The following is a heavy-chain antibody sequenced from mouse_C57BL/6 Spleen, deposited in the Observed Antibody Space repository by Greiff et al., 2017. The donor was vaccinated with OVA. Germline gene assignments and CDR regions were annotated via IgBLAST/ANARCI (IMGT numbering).Heavy chain of an antibody. V-gene: IGHV1-55*01. CDR3: ARRNYYYGSSYYFDY. J-gene: IGHJ2*01. Sequence: VKLQQPGAELVKPGASVKMSCKASGYTFTSYWITWVKQRPGQGLEWIGDIYPGSGSTNYNEKFKSKATLTVDTSSSTAYMQLSSLTSEDSAVYYCARRNYYYGSSYYFDYWGQGTTLTVSS. CDR1: GYTFTSYW. CDR2: IYPGSGST. D-gene: IGHD1-1*01.